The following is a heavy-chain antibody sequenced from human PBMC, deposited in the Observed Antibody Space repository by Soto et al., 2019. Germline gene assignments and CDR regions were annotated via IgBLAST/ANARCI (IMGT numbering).Heavy chain of an antibody. CDR3: VRRHVSATGIDWFDP. J-gene: IGHJ5*02. D-gene: IGHD6-13*01. CDR1: GYTFTSYG. V-gene: IGHV1-3*01. CDR2: INAANGDT. Sequence: ASVKVSCKASGYTFTSYGIHWVRQAPGQRLEWMGWINAANGDTKYSPKFQGRVTITRDTSASTAYRELSSLRSEDTAVYYCVRRHVSATGIDWFDPWGPGTLVTVSS.